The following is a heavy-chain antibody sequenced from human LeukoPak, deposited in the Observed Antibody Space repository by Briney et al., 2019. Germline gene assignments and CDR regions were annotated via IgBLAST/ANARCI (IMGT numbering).Heavy chain of an antibody. CDR3: AREPRITMVRGGWAFDI. Sequence: PSETLSLTCAVSGYSISSGYYWGWIRQPPGKGLEWIGSIYHSGSPYYNPSLKSRVTISVDTSKNQFSLKLSSVTAADTAVYYCAREPRITMVRGGWAFDIWGQGTMVTVSS. CDR1: GYSISSGYY. J-gene: IGHJ3*02. CDR2: IYHSGSP. V-gene: IGHV4-38-2*02. D-gene: IGHD3-10*01.